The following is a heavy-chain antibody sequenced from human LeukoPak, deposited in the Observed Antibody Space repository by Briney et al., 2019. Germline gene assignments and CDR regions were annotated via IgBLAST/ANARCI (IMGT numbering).Heavy chain of an antibody. V-gene: IGHV4-4*02. D-gene: IGHD4-17*01. CDR2: IYHSGST. CDR3: ARETVTTRVGALDV. CDR1: GGSISSSNW. J-gene: IGHJ6*04. Sequence: SETLSLACAVYGGSISSSNWWSWVRPPPGKGLEWIGEIYHSGSTNYNPSLKSRVTISVDKSKNQFSLKLSSVTAADTAVYYCARETVTTRVGALDVWGKGTTVTVSS.